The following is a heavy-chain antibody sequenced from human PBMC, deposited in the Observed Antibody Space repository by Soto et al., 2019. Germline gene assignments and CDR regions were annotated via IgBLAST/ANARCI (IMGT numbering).Heavy chain of an antibody. Sequence: SETLSLTCTVSGGSISGHYWIWIRQPPGEGMEWIGYIFYSGSTTYNNNPSLKSRVSISVDTSKNQFYLRLSSVTAADTTVYYCARVGSSGWSPDYWGQGTLVTVSS. V-gene: IGHV4-59*11. CDR1: GGSISGHY. J-gene: IGHJ4*02. CDR2: IFYSGSTTY. CDR3: ARVGSSGWSPDY. D-gene: IGHD6-19*01.